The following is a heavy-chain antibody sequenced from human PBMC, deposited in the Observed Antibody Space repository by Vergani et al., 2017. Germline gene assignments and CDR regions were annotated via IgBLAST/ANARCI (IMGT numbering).Heavy chain of an antibody. CDR1: VFSLTTGGEG. Sequence: QITLRESGPTLVKLTQTLTLTSTFSVFSLTTGGEGVGWIRQPPGRALEWLAFVYWNDDESYSPSLKSRVTITKDTSKNEVILTMATMDPVDTATYYCVHRMGYFDWDGAFDVWGAGTMVTVSS. CDR3: VHRMGYFDWDGAFDV. V-gene: IGHV2-5*01. CDR2: VYWNDDE. J-gene: IGHJ3*01. D-gene: IGHD3-9*01.